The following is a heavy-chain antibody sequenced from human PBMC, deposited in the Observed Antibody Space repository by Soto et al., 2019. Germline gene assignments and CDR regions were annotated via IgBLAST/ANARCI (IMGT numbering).Heavy chain of an antibody. CDR1: GFTFSSYA. V-gene: IGHV3-30-3*01. CDR2: ISYDGSNK. Sequence: QVQLVESGGGVVQPGRSLRLSCAASGFTFSSYAMHWVRQAPGKGLEWVAVISYDGSNKYYADSVKGRFTISRDNSKNTLYLQRNSLRAEDTAVYYCARVGYCSGGSCGDYWGQGTLVTVSS. D-gene: IGHD2-15*01. J-gene: IGHJ4*02. CDR3: ARVGYCSGGSCGDY.